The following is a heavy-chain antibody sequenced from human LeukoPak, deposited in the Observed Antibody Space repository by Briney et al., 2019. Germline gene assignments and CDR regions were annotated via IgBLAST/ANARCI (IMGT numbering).Heavy chain of an antibody. CDR2: IYYSRSA. CDR1: GGSISSSGYY. D-gene: IGHD2-2*03. Sequence: SETLSLTCTVSGGSISSSGYYWGWIRQPPGKGLGWIGTIYYSRSAYYNPSLKSRVTISVDTSKNQFPLKLSSVTAADTAVYYCASGYCTSASCYFSLDYWGQGTLVTVSS. J-gene: IGHJ4*02. V-gene: IGHV4-39*06. CDR3: ASGYCTSASCYFSLDY.